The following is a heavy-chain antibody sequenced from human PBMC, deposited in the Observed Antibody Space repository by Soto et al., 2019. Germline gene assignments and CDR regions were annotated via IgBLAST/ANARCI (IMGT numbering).Heavy chain of an antibody. D-gene: IGHD5-12*01. J-gene: IGHJ4*02. CDR3: TKNSYSGYDEVFSLDQ. CDR1: GFIFSTYA. Sequence: GGSLRLSCAASGFIFSTYAMSWVRQAPGKGLEWVSGMSGSGGRTYYADSVKGRFTISKDNSKNTLHLQMNSLRAEDTAVYYCTKNSYSGYDEVFSLDQWGQGTLVTVSS. CDR2: MSGSGGRT. V-gene: IGHV3-23*01.